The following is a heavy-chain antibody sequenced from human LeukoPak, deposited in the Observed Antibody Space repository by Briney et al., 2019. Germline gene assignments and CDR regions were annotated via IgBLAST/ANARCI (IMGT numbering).Heavy chain of an antibody. CDR1: GYTLTELS. Sequence: ASVKVSCKVSGYTLTELSMHWVRQAPGKGLGWMVGFDPEDGETIYSQKFQGRVTMTEDTSTDTAYMELSSLRSEDTAVYYCATDILVATALKDYWGQGTLVIASS. CDR3: ATDILVATALKDY. J-gene: IGHJ4*02. CDR2: FDPEDGET. D-gene: IGHD2-2*01. V-gene: IGHV1-24*01.